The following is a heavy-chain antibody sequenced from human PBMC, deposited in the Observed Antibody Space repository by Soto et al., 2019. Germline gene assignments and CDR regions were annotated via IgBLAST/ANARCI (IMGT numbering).Heavy chain of an antibody. D-gene: IGHD2-21*02. CDR1: GYTFTSYA. J-gene: IGHJ6*02. CDR2: INAGNGNT. Sequence: ASVKVSCKASGYTFTSYAMHWVRQAPGQRLEWMGWINAGNGNTKYSQKFQGRVTITRDTSASTAYMELSSLRSEDTSFYYCARLHTASGYYYYYGMDVWGQGTTVTVSS. CDR3: ARLHTASGYYYYYGMDV. V-gene: IGHV1-3*01.